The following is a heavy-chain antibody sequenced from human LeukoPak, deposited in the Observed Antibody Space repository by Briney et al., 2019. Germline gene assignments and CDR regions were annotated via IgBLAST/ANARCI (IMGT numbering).Heavy chain of an antibody. J-gene: IGHJ5*02. CDR3: AKLPREYCSSTSCPNWFDT. CDR1: GFTFSAYA. V-gene: IGHV3-23*01. D-gene: IGHD2-2*01. CDR2: LSASGGTT. Sequence: GGSLRLSCEASGFTFSAYAMTWVRQAPGEGLEWVSALSASGGTTYYADSVKGRFATSRDNSKNTLYLQMNSLRAEDTAIYYCAKLPREYCSSTSCPNWFDTWGQGTLVTVSS.